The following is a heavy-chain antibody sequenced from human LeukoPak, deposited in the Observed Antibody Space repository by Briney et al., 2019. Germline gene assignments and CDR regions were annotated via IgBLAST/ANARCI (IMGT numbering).Heavy chain of an antibody. CDR3: AKGFSGYDVIDY. Sequence: GGSLRLSCAASGFTFDDYAMHWVRQAPGKGLEWVSGISWNSGSIGYADSVKGRFTISRDNAKNSLYLQMNSLRAEDTALYYCAKGFSGYDVIDYWGQGTLVTVSS. CDR1: GFTFDDYA. D-gene: IGHD5-12*01. V-gene: IGHV3-9*01. J-gene: IGHJ4*02. CDR2: ISWNSGSI.